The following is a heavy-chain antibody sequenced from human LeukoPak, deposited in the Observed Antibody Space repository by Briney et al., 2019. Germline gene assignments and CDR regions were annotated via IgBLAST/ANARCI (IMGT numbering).Heavy chain of an antibody. V-gene: IGHV3-48*03. CDR1: GFTFSSYE. J-gene: IGHJ4*02. CDR3: ARGWGYYDSSGYFYFDY. CDR2: ISSSGSTI. Sequence: PGGSLRLSCAASGFTFSSYEMNWVRQAPGKGLEWVSYISSSGSTIYYADSVKGQFTISRDNAKNSLYLQMNSLRAEDTAVYYCARGWGYYDSSGYFYFDYWGQGTLVTVSS. D-gene: IGHD3-22*01.